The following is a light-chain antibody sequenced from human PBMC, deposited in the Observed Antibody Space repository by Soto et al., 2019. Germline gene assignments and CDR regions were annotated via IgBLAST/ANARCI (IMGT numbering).Light chain of an antibody. CDR2: DAS. CDR1: QSISSW. Sequence: DIKMNQSPATLSASVGDRVTITCRASQSISSWLAWYQQKPGKAPKLLIYDASSLESGVPSRFSGSGSGTEFTLTISSLQPDDFATYYCQHLGTFGQGTKVDIK. J-gene: IGKJ1*01. CDR3: QHLGT. V-gene: IGKV1-5*01.